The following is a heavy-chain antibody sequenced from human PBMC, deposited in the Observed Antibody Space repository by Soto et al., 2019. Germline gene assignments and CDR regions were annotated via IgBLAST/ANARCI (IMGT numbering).Heavy chain of an antibody. Sequence: VRLSCAASGFTFSDFWMTWVRQVPGKGLEWLANIKEDGNTKYYIDSVKGRFTISRDNAQKSLYLQMNSRRAEDTGVYYCAREDGYNTLNFWGQAALVTVSS. J-gene: IGHJ4*02. CDR3: AREDGYNTLNF. D-gene: IGHD3-9*01. CDR2: IKEDGNTK. V-gene: IGHV3-7*01. CDR1: GFTFSDFW.